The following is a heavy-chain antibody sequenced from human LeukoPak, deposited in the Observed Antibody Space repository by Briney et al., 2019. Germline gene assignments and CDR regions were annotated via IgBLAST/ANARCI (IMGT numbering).Heavy chain of an antibody. CDR2: FDASGGST. J-gene: IGHJ4*02. V-gene: IGHV3-23*01. Sequence: PGGSLRLSCAASGFTFRNHAMSWVRQAPGKGLEWVSSFDASGGSTYYADSVKGRFTISRDNSKNTLYLQMSSLRAEDTAVFSCTQGDRDLDYWGQGTLVTVSS. CDR1: GFTFRNHA. CDR3: TQGDRDLDY.